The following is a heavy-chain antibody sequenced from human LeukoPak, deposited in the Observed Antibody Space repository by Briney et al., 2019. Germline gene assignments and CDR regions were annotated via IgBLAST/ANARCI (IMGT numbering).Heavy chain of an antibody. CDR1: GGSISSSNW. CDR2: INHSGST. J-gene: IGHJ4*02. D-gene: IGHD2-15*01. CDR3: ARGAAFSYYFDY. V-gene: IGHV4-4*02. Sequence: PSETLSLTCAVSGGSISSSNWWSWVRQPPGKGLEWIGEINHSGSTNYNPSLKSRVTISVDTSKNQFSLKLSSVTAADTAVYYCARGAAFSYYFDYWGQGTLVTVSS.